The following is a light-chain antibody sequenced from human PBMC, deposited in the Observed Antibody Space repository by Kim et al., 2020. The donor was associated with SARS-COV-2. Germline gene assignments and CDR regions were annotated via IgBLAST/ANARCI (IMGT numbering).Light chain of an antibody. CDR1: SIGRRN. J-gene: IGLJ1*01. V-gene: IGLV3-21*03. Sequence: SYELTQPPSVSVAPGKTATIICGGDSIGRRNVHWYQQKPGQAPVVVVYDNIDRPSGIPERFSGSNSGNTATLTISRVDAGDEADYFCQVWDSGSEHVVFG. CDR2: DNI. CDR3: QVWDSGSEHVV.